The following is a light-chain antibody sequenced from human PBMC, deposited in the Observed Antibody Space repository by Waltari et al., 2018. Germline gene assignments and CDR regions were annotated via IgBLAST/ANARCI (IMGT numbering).Light chain of an antibody. V-gene: IGLV2-14*02. CDR3: SSYTTSSAPGV. CDR1: SSDVGRYNL. CDR2: EGS. Sequence: QSALTQPASVSGSPGQSITLSCTGTSSDVGRYNLASWYQQHPGKAPKRMIYEGSKRPSGVSNRFSGSKSGNTASLTISGLQAEDEADYYCSSYTTSSAPGVFGTGTRVTVL. J-gene: IGLJ1*01.